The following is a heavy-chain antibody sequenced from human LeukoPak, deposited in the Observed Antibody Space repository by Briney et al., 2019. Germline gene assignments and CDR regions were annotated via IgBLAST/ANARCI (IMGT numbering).Heavy chain of an antibody. CDR3: ASMVNTAAIPYYYYYYMDV. J-gene: IGHJ6*03. V-gene: IGHV1-69*13. CDR2: IIPIFGTA. D-gene: IGHD5-18*01. CDR1: GGTFSSYA. Sequence: GASVKVSCKASGGTFSSYAISWVRQAPGQGLEWMGGIIPIFGTANHAQKFQGRVTITADESTSTAYMELSSLRSEDTAVYYCASMVNTAAIPYYYYYYMDVWGKGTTVTISS.